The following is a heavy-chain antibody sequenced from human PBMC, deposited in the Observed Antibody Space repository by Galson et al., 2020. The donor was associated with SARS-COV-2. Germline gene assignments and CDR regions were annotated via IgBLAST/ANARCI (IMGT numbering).Heavy chain of an antibody. Sequence: ASVKVSCKASGYTFTSYGISWVRQAPGQGLEWMGWISAYNGNTNYAQKLQGRVTMTTDTSTSTAYMELSRLRADDTAVYYCARLRYYDVLTGYIVDVWGQGTMVTVSS. CDR2: ISAYNGNT. CDR3: ARLRYYDVLTGYIVDV. V-gene: IGHV1-18*01. D-gene: IGHD3-9*01. J-gene: IGHJ6*02. CDR1: GYTFTSYG.